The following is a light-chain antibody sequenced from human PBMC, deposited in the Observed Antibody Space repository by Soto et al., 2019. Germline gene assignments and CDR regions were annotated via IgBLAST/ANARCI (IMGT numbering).Light chain of an antibody. CDR1: SSDVGGYNY. V-gene: IGLV2-14*01. Sequence: QSALTQPASVSGSPRQSITISCTGTSSDVGGYNYVSWYQQHPGKAPKLMIYEVSNRPSGVSNRFSGSKSGNTASLTISGLQAEDEADYYCSSYTSSSTRVFGTGTKRTVL. J-gene: IGLJ1*01. CDR3: SSYTSSSTRV. CDR2: EVS.